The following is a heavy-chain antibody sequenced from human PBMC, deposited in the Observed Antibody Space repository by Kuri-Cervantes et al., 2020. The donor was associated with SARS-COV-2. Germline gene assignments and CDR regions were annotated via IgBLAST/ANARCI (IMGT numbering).Heavy chain of an antibody. D-gene: IGHD1-7*01. CDR2: ISYSGST. CDR1: GDSISSYS. J-gene: IGHJ6*02. V-gene: IGHV4-59*12. Sequence: GSLRLSCTVSGDSISSYSWTWIRQPPGEGLEWIGSISYSGSTNYNPPLEGRVTISVDTSKNQFSLKLSSVTAADTAVYYCARGSMYNWNYRRANYYYGMDVWGQGTTVTVSS. CDR3: ARGSMYNWNYRRANYYYGMDV.